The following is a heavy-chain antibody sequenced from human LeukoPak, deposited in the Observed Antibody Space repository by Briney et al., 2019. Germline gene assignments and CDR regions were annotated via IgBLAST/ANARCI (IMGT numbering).Heavy chain of an antibody. CDR1: GGSISSGSYY. V-gene: IGHV4-61*02. D-gene: IGHD3-16*02. J-gene: IGHJ4*02. Sequence: SETLSLTCTVSGGSISSGSYYWSWIRQPAGKGLEWIGRIYTSGSTNYNPSLKSRVTISVDTSKNQFSLKLSSVTAADTAVYYCARRGNMITFGGLIVYYFDYWGQGTLVTVSS. CDR3: ARRGNMITFGGLIVYYFDY. CDR2: IYTSGST.